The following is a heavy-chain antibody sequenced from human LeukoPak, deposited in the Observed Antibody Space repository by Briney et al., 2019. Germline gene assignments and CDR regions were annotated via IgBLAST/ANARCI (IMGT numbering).Heavy chain of an antibody. V-gene: IGHV3-23*01. CDR2: ISGSGGST. J-gene: IGHJ4*02. Sequence: GGSLRLSCAASGFTFSSYGMSWVRQAPGKGLEWVSAISGSGGSTYYADSVKGRFTISRDNSKNTLYLQMNSLRAEDTAVYYCAKDHRRRSGWYEPYPGNFDYWGQGTLVTVSS. CDR1: GFTFSSYG. CDR3: AKDHRRRSGWYEPYPGNFDY. D-gene: IGHD6-19*01.